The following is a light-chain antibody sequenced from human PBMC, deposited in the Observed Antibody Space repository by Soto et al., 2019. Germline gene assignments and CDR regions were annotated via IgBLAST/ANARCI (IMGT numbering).Light chain of an antibody. CDR2: AAS. V-gene: IGKV1-8*01. Sequence: AIRMTQSPSSFSASTGDRVTITCRASQGISSYLAWYQQKPGKAPKLLIYAASTLQSGVPSRFSASGSGTDFTPTISCLQSEDFATYYCQQYYSYPLTFGGGTKVEIK. CDR1: QGISSY. J-gene: IGKJ4*01. CDR3: QQYYSYPLT.